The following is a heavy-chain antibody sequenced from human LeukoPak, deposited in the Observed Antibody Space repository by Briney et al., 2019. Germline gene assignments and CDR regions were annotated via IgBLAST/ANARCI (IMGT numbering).Heavy chain of an antibody. J-gene: IGHJ6*02. CDR2: IKRDGSAI. Sequence: PGGSLRLSCEASGFIFSKYWMTWVRQAPGKGLEWVANIKRDGSAIHYVDSVKGRFTISRDDSKNTLYLQMNSLKTEDTAVYYCTTGIVVVPAAMSYYGMDVWGQGTTVTVSS. V-gene: IGHV3-7*03. CDR1: GFIFSKYW. CDR3: TTGIVVVPAAMSYYGMDV. D-gene: IGHD2-2*01.